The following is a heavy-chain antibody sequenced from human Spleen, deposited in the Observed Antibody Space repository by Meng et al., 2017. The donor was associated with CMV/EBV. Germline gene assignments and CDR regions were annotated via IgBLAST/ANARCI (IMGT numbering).Heavy chain of an antibody. J-gene: IGHJ6*02. V-gene: IGHV4-4*02. Sequence: GSLRLSCAVSGGSISSSNWWSWVRQPPGKGLEWIGEIYHSGSTNYNPSLKSRVTISVDKSKNQFSLKLSSVTAADTAVYYCARDHRWDYYYFGMDVWGQGTPVTVSS. CDR1: GGSISSSNW. CDR2: IYHSGST. D-gene: IGHD4-23*01. CDR3: ARDHRWDYYYFGMDV.